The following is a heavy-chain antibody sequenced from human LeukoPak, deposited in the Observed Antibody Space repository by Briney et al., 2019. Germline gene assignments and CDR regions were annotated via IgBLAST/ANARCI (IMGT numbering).Heavy chain of an antibody. V-gene: IGHV1-69*05. CDR3: ARATYNDSKNRPRRLAFDL. Sequence: ASVKVSCKTSGGTLDNFAISWVRQAPGHGLEWVGGIIPLFGTPDYPQEFQARVTVTTDESTGTAYMEMSSLRADDTALYYCARATYNDSKNRPRRLAFDLWGQGTLVTVSS. CDR2: IIPLFGTP. CDR1: GGTLDNFA. J-gene: IGHJ5*02. D-gene: IGHD3-10*01.